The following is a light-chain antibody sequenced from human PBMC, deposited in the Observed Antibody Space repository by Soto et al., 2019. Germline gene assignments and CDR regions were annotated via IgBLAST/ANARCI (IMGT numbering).Light chain of an antibody. Sequence: SYELSQPPSVSVSPGQTATITCSGDGLGNKFVCWYQHKPGQSPVLAIYQDYKRPAGIPERFSGSNSGNTATLTISGTQAMDEADYYCQAWDSSSVVFGGGTKLTVL. CDR3: QAWDSSSVV. V-gene: IGLV3-1*01. J-gene: IGLJ3*02. CDR1: GLGNKF. CDR2: QDY.